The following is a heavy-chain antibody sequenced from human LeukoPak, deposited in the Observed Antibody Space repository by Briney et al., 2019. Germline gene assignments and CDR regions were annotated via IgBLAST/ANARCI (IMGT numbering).Heavy chain of an antibody. CDR1: GGTFSSYA. Sequence: ASVKVSCKASGGTFSSYAISWVRQAPGQGLEWMGGIIPIFGTANYAQKFQGRVTITADKSTSTAYMELSSLRSEDTAVYYCASDREDGYNYALFDYWGQGTLVTVSS. J-gene: IGHJ4*02. CDR3: ASDREDGYNYALFDY. CDR2: IIPIFGTA. D-gene: IGHD5-24*01. V-gene: IGHV1-69*06.